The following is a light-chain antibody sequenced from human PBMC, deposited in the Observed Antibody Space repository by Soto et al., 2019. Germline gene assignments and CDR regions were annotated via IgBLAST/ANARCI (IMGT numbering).Light chain of an antibody. CDR1: QSVSRF. Sequence: EIVMTQSPATLSVSPGERVTLSCRASQSVSRFLAWYQQRPGQAPRLLIYDTSARATGVPARFSGSGSGTEFRLTISRLQSEDFAVYYCQQYDNWPPCTFGQGTKLEVK. J-gene: IGKJ2*02. V-gene: IGKV3-15*01. CDR2: DTS. CDR3: QQYDNWPPCT.